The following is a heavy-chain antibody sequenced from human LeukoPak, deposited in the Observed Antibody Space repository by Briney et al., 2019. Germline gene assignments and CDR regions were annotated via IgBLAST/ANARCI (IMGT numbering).Heavy chain of an antibody. CDR2: INHSGST. J-gene: IGHJ4*02. CDR1: GFTFRHYN. D-gene: IGHD6-13*01. CDR3: ARSIAAADY. Sequence: GSLRLSCAGSGFTFRHYNFNWVRQPPGKGLEWIGEINHSGSTNYNPSLKSRVTISVDTSKNQFSLKLSSVTAADTAVYYCARSIAAADYWGQGTLVTVSS. V-gene: IGHV4-34*01.